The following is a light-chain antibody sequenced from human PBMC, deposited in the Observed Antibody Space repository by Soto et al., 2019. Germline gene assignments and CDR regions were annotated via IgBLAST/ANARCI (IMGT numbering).Light chain of an antibody. CDR2: AAS. Sequence: GDRVTITCRASQDISNYLAWYQQKPGKVPELLIYAASTLQLGVPSRFSGSGSGTDFTLTISSLQPEDVAIYYCQKYNSGLTFGPGTKVDIK. V-gene: IGKV1-27*01. J-gene: IGKJ3*01. CDR3: QKYNSGLT. CDR1: QDISNY.